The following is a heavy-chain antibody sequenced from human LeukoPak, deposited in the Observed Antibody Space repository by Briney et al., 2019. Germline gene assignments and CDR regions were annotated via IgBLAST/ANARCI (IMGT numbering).Heavy chain of an antibody. D-gene: IGHD3-9*01. CDR3: AGGGGLRYFDWLLDY. J-gene: IGHJ4*02. V-gene: IGHV4-59*01. CDR2: IYYSGST. Sequence: PSETLSLTCTVSGGSISSYYWSWIRQPPGKGLEWIGYIYYSGSTNYNPSLKSRVTISVDTSKNQFSLKLSSVTAADTAVYYCAGGGGLRYFDWLLDYWGQGTLVTVSS. CDR1: GGSISSYY.